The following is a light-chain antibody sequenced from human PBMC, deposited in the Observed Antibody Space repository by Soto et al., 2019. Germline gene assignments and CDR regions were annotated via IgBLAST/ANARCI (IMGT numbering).Light chain of an antibody. J-gene: IGKJ4*01. CDR3: QQYDHFPLT. CDR1: QDIRNY. V-gene: IGKV1-33*01. CDR2: DAS. Sequence: DIQMTQSPSSLSTSVGDRVTITCQASQDIRNYVNWYQQRPGKAPKLLIYDASKLEKGVPPRFSGSGSGTYFTFTISSLXXXXXXTYYCQQYDHFPLTFGGGTNMEI.